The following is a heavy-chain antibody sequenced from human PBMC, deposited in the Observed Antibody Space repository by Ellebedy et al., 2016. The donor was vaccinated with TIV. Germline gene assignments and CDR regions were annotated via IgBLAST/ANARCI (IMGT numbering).Heavy chain of an antibody. CDR3: ARHTYCGGDCYFPGY. CDR2: IYPGDSDT. J-gene: IGHJ4*02. D-gene: IGHD2-21*02. Sequence: GESLKISCECSGYSFTSYWIGWVRQMPGKGLEWMGIIYPGDSDTRYSPSFQGQVTISADKSISTAYLQWSSLKASDTAMYYCARHTYCGGDCYFPGYWGQGTLVTVSS. CDR1: GYSFTSYW. V-gene: IGHV5-51*01.